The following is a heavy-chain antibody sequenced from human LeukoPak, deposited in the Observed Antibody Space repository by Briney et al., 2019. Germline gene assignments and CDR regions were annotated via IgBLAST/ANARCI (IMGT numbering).Heavy chain of an antibody. J-gene: IGHJ6*03. Sequence: GASVNVSCKASGYTFTSYDINWVRQATGQGLEWMGWMNPNSGNTGYAQKFQGRVTMTRNTSISTAYMELSSLRSEDTAVYYCARGLIAAASYCYYYMDVWGKGTTVTVSS. CDR3: ARGLIAAASYCYYYMDV. D-gene: IGHD6-13*01. CDR2: MNPNSGNT. V-gene: IGHV1-8*01. CDR1: GYTFTSYD.